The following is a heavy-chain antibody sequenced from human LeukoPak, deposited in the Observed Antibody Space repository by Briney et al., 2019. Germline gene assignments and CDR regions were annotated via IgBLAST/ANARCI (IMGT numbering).Heavy chain of an antibody. D-gene: IGHD1-26*01. CDR2: IKQDGSEK. Sequence: GESLRLSCEASGFTFGSYWMSWVRQAPGKGLEWVANIKQDGSEKYYGDSVKGRFTISRDNAKNSLYLQMNSLRVEDTSVYYCARLRGLYSGTYRYQTAFEFWGQGSLLTVSS. J-gene: IGHJ4*02. CDR3: ARLRGLYSGTYRYQTAFEF. V-gene: IGHV3-7*01. CDR1: GFTFGSYW.